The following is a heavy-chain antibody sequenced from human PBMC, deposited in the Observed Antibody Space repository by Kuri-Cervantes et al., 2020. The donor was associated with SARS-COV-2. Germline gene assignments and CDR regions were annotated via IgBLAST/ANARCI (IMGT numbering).Heavy chain of an antibody. CDR2: IKQDGSEK. CDR1: GFTFDDYG. D-gene: IGHD3-3*01. CDR3: ATRGYRDFWSGYYTSRAHVDS. V-gene: IGHV3-7*01. J-gene: IGHJ4*02. Sequence: GESLKISCAASGFTFDDYGMSWVRQAPGKGLEWVANIKQDGSEKYYVDSVKGRFTISRDNAKNSLYLQMNSLRAEDTAVYYCATRGYRDFWSGYYTSRAHVDSWGQGTLVTVSS.